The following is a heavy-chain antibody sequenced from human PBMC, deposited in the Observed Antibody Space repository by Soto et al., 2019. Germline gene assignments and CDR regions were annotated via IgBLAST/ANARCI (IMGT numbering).Heavy chain of an antibody. V-gene: IGHV4-4*02. CDR1: GASIGTSNW. CDR2: IYDSGST. CDR3: ASLNFDILTGYYALDN. J-gene: IGHJ3*02. Sequence: ASETLSLTCAVSGASIGTSNWWSWVRQSPGKGLEWIGEIYDSGSTKSNPSLKSRVTISVDKSKNQFSLNLSSVTAADTAVYYCASLNFDILTGYYALDNWGQGTMVTVSS. D-gene: IGHD3-9*01.